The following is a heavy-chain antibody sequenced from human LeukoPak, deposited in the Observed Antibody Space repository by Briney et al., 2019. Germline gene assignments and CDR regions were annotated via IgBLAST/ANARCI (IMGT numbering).Heavy chain of an antibody. Sequence: GGSLRLSCAASGFTFSSYSMNWVRQAPGKGLEWVSSISSSSSYIYYADSVKGRFTISRDNAKNSLYLQMNSLRAEDTAVYYCARGSYCSGGSCYSGYWGQGTLVSVSS. D-gene: IGHD2-15*01. V-gene: IGHV3-21*01. CDR3: ARGSYCSGGSCYSGY. J-gene: IGHJ4*02. CDR2: ISSSSSYI. CDR1: GFTFSSYS.